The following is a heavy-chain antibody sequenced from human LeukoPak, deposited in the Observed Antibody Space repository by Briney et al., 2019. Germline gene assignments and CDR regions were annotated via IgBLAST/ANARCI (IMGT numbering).Heavy chain of an antibody. D-gene: IGHD6-19*01. CDR1: GGSISSSY. CDR3: ARSRYSSGLGAFDI. J-gene: IGHJ3*02. CDR2: IYYSGST. Sequence: PSETLSLTCTVSGGSISSSYWNWIRQPPGKGLEWIGFIYYSGSTNCNPSLKSRVTISVDTSKNQFSLKLSSVTAADTAVYYCARSRYSSGLGAFDIWGQGTMVAVSS. V-gene: IGHV4-59*01.